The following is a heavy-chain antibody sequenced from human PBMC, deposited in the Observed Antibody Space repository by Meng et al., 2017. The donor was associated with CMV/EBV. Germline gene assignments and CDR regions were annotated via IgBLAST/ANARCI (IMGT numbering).Heavy chain of an antibody. CDR3: ARDLEVAGYYYYGMDV. Sequence: ASVKVSCKASGYTFTGYYMYWVRQAPGQGLEWMGWINPNSGGTKYAQKSQGRVTRTRDTSISTAYMEVSRLRSDDTAVYYCARDLEVAGYYYYGMDVRGQETTVPSP. V-gene: IGHV1-2*02. CDR2: INPNSGGT. CDR1: GYTFTGYY. D-gene: IGHD3-3*01. J-gene: IGHJ6*02.